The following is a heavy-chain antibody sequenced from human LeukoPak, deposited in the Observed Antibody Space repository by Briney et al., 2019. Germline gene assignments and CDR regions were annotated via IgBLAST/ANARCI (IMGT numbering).Heavy chain of an antibody. CDR3: ARFSSAKYRAGDCNDY. Sequence: SQTLSLTCTVSNGSISIGTFYWSWIRQPAGKGLEWIGRIYTTGSTNYNPSLKSRVTMSVDTSKNQFSLRLNSVTAADTAVYYCARFSSAKYRAGDCNDYWGQGTLVTVSP. D-gene: IGHD2-21*02. CDR1: NGSISIGTFY. J-gene: IGHJ4*02. CDR2: IYTTGST. V-gene: IGHV4-61*02.